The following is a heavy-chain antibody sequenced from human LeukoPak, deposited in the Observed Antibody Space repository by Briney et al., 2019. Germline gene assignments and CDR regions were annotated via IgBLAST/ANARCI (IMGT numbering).Heavy chain of an antibody. CDR2: ISGSGGST. V-gene: IGHV3-23*01. CDR3: AKDSGRASSSWGRDNDAFDI. J-gene: IGHJ3*02. CDR1: GFTFSSYA. Sequence: GGSLRLSCAASGFTFSSYAMSWVRQAPGKGLEWVSAISGSGGSTYYADSVKGRFTISRDNSKNTLYLQMNSLRAEDTAVYYCAKDSGRASSSWGRDNDAFDIWGQGTMVTVSS. D-gene: IGHD6-13*01.